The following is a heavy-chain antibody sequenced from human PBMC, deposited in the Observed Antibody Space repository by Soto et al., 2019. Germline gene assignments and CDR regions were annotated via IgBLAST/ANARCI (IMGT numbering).Heavy chain of an antibody. CDR1: GGSISSGDYY. CDR3: ARARGARYFDY. CDR2: IYYSGST. J-gene: IGHJ4*02. V-gene: IGHV4-30-4*01. D-gene: IGHD2-15*01. Sequence: SETLSLTCTVSGGSISSGDYYWSWFRQPPGKGLEWIGYIYYSGSTYYNPSLKSRVTISVDTSKNQFSLKLSSVTAADTAVYYCARARGARYFDYWGQGTLVTVSS.